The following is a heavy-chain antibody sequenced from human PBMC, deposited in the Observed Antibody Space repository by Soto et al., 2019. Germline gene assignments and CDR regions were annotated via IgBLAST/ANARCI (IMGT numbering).Heavy chain of an antibody. CDR1: GFTFSSYA. J-gene: IGHJ6*02. CDR3: ARERITIFGVDQYYYYGMDV. V-gene: IGHV3-30-3*01. Sequence: VGSLRLSCAASGFTFSSYAMHWVRQAPGKGLEWVAVISYDGSNKYYADSVKGRFTISRDNSKNTLYLQMNSLRAEDTAVYYCARERITIFGVDQYYYYGMDVWGQGTTVTVSS. CDR2: ISYDGSNK. D-gene: IGHD3-3*01.